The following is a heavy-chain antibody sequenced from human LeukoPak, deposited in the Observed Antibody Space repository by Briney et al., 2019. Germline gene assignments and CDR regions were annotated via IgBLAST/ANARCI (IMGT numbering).Heavy chain of an antibody. CDR3: ARSNSGYYEYYFDY. Sequence: SETLSLTCIVSGGSISSYYWSWIRQPAGKGVEWIGRIYTSGSTNYNPSLKSRVTMSVDTSKNQFSLKLSSVTAADTAVYYCARSNSGYYEYYFDYWGQGTLVTVSS. D-gene: IGHD3-22*01. CDR2: IYTSGST. V-gene: IGHV4-4*07. CDR1: GGSISSYY. J-gene: IGHJ4*02.